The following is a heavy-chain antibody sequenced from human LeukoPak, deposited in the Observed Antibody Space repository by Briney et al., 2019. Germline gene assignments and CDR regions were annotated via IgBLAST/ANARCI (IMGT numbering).Heavy chain of an antibody. V-gene: IGHV4-39*01. D-gene: IGHD6-13*01. CDR1: GGSISSSSYY. J-gene: IGHJ3*02. CDR3: ARHRIPAADDAFDI. CDR2: IYYSGST. Sequence: TSETLSLTCTVSGGSISSSSYYWGWIRQPPGKGLEWIGSIYYSGSTYYSPSLESRVTISVDTSKNQFSLKLNSVTAADTAVYYCARHRIPAADDAFDIWGQGTMVTGSS.